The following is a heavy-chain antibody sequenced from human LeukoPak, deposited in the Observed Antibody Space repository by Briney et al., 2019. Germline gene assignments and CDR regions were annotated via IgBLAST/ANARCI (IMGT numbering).Heavy chain of an antibody. CDR1: GFTFSDYY. V-gene: IGHV3-11*01. D-gene: IGHD3-22*01. J-gene: IGHJ2*01. CDR2: ISSSGSTI. Sequence: GSLRLSCAASGFTFSDYYMSWIRQAPGKGLEWVSYISSSGSTIYYADSVKGRFTISRDNAKNSLYLQMNSLRAEDTALYYCAKDLEAMYYYDSSGYYPHWYFDLWGRGTLVTVSS. CDR3: AKDLEAMYYYDSSGYYPHWYFDL.